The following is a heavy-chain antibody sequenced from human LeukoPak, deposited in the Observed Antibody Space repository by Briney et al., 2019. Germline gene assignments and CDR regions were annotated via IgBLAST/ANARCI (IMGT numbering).Heavy chain of an antibody. D-gene: IGHD3-22*01. Sequence: PGRSLRLSCAASGFTFSSYGMHWVRQAPGKGLEWVAVISYDGSNKYYADSVKGRFTISRDNSKNTLYLQMNSLGAEDTAVYYCANLDTAGYYYDSSGYYDYWGQGTLVTVSS. CDR2: ISYDGSNK. J-gene: IGHJ4*02. V-gene: IGHV3-30*18. CDR3: ANLDTAGYYYDSSGYYDY. CDR1: GFTFSSYG.